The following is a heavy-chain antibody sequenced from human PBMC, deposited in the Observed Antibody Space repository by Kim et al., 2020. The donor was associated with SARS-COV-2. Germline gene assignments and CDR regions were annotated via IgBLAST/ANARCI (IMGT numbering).Heavy chain of an antibody. D-gene: IGHD1-26*01. CDR1: GFTFSTSN. CDR3: ATGGFGY. J-gene: IGHJ4*02. CDR2: ISTSSGTI. Sequence: GGSLRLSCAASGFTFSTSNMNWVRRAPGKGLEWVSYISTSSGTIYYADSVKGRFTVSRDNAKNSLYLQMNSLRAEDTAVYHCATGGFGYWGQGTLVTVSS. V-gene: IGHV3-48*01.